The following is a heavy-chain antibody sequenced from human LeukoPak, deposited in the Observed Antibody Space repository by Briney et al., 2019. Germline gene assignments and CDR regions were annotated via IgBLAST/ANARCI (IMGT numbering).Heavy chain of an antibody. CDR3: AKGKSYATNYYFNY. J-gene: IGHJ4*02. D-gene: IGHD2-2*01. Sequence: GGFLRLSCAVSGFTFSSYAMNWVRQAPGKGLEWVSAISSSGGSAYYAESVKGRFTISRDNSKNTLYLQMNSLRAEDTALYYCAKGKSYATNYYFNYWGQGALVTVSS. CDR2: ISSSGGSA. V-gene: IGHV3-23*01. CDR1: GFTFSSYA.